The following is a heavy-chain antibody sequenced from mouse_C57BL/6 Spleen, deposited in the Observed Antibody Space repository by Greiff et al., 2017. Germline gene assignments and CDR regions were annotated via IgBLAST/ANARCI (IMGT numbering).Heavy chain of an antibody. CDR3: AREGTTVVEYFDV. CDR1: GYSITSGYY. CDR2: ISYAGSN. V-gene: IGHV3-6*01. Sequence: ASGPGLVKPSQSLSLTCSVTGYSITSGYYWNWIRHFPGNKLEWMGYISYAGSNNSNPSLKNRISITRDTSKNQFFLKLNSVTTEDTATYYCAREGTTVVEYFDVWGTGTTVTVS. J-gene: IGHJ1*03. D-gene: IGHD1-1*01.